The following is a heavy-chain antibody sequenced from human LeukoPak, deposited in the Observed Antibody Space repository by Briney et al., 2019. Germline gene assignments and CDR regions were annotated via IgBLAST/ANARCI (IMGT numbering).Heavy chain of an antibody. CDR1: GGSVSGGSYY. CDR2: IYYSGST. V-gene: IGHV4-61*01. CDR3: ASPTL. J-gene: IGHJ4*02. Sequence: SETLSLTCTVSGGSVSGGSYYWSWIRRPPGKGLEWIGYIYYSGSTNYNPSLKNRVTISVDTSKNQFSLKLSSVTAADTAVYYCASPTLWGQGTLVTVSS.